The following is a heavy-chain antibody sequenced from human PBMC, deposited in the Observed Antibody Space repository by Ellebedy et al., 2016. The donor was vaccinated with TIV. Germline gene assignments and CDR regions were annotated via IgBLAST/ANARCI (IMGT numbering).Heavy chain of an antibody. J-gene: IGHJ4*02. CDR2: IKSKTDGGTT. CDR3: TKYDIVVVPAARARGQLWTPLGY. V-gene: IGHV3-15*01. CDR1: GFTSSNAW. D-gene: IGHD2-2*01. Sequence: GGSLRLSXAASGFTSSNAWMSWVRQAPGKGLEWVGRIKSKTDGGTTDYAAPVKGRFTISRDDSKNTLYLQMNSLKTEDTAVYYCTKYDIVVVPAARARGQLWTPLGYWGQGTLVTVSS.